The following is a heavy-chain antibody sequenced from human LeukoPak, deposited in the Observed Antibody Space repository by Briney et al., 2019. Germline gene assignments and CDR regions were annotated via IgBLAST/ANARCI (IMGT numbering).Heavy chain of an antibody. D-gene: IGHD5-12*01. CDR1: GFTVSSNY. Sequence: PGESLRLSCAASGFTVSSNYMSWVRQAPGKGLEWVSVIYSGGSTYYADSVKGRFTISRDNSKNTLYLQMNSLRAEDTAVYYCARAGMATTREYYFDYWGQGTLVTVSS. V-gene: IGHV3-66*02. CDR3: ARAGMATTREYYFDY. J-gene: IGHJ4*02. CDR2: IYSGGST.